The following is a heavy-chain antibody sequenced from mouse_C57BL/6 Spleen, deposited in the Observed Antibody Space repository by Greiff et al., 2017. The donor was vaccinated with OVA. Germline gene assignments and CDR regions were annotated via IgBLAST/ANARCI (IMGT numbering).Heavy chain of an antibody. CDR3: TRRRDSWFAD. V-gene: IGHV5S21*01. CDR1: GFTFSSYA. J-gene: IGHJ3*01. Sequence: EVKVVESGEGLVKPGGSLKLSCAASGFTFSSYAMSWVRQTPEKRLEWVAYISSGGDYIYYADTVKGRFTISRDNARNTLYLQRSSLKSEDTAMYYWTRRRDSWFADWGKGTLVTVSA. CDR2: ISSGGDYI.